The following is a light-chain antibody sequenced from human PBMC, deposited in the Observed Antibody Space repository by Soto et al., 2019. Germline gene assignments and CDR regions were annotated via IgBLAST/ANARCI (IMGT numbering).Light chain of an antibody. CDR1: QSVSNTY. J-gene: IGKJ5*01. CDR3: QHYRSSPIT. Sequence: EIVLTQSPGTLSLSPGESATLSCRASQSVSNTYLVWYQQRPGQAPRLLIFDASRRAAGIPDRFSGRGSGTDFTLTISRLEPEDFAVYYCQHYRSSPITFGQGTRLEIK. V-gene: IGKV3-20*01. CDR2: DAS.